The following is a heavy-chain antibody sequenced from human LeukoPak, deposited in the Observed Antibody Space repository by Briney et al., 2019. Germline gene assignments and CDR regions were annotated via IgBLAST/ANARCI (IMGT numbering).Heavy chain of an antibody. D-gene: IGHD6-13*01. CDR3: ARVEGGSSWSNYYYYMDV. Sequence: GGSLRLSCEASGLPFSSYWMHWVRQVPGKSLVWVSRINPDGRSTHYADSVKGRFTISRDNAKTSLYLQMNSLRAEDTAVYYCARVEGGSSWSNYYYYMDVWGKGTTVTVSS. V-gene: IGHV3-74*01. CDR2: INPDGRST. CDR1: GLPFSSYW. J-gene: IGHJ6*03.